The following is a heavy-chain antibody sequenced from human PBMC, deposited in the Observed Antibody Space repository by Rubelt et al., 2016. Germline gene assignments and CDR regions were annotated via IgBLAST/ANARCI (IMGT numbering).Heavy chain of an antibody. J-gene: IGHJ6*02. V-gene: IGHV4-4*08. CDR2: IHSNGDT. Sequence: QVQLQESGPGLVKPSETLSLTCSVSDDSMNEYYWAWIRQPPGEGLEWVAYIHSNGDTQYSPSLKSRLVVSIDTSKHQLSLKLTSVTAADTAVYYCVRSPGIAESLYYFYGMDVWGQGTTVTVSS. CDR1: DDSMNEYY. CDR3: VRSPGIAESLYYFYGMDV. D-gene: IGHD6-13*01.